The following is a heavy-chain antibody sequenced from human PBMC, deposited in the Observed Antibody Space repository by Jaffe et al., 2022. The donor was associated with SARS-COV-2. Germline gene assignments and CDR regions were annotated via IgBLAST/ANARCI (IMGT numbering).Heavy chain of an antibody. J-gene: IGHJ6*02. CDR1: GFTFSNAW. V-gene: IGHV3-15*01. D-gene: IGHD3-16*01. CDR3: TEGLTVYYYGMDV. Sequence: EVQLVESGGGLVKPGGSLRLSCAASGFTFSNAWMSWVRQAPGKGLEWVGRIKSKTDGGTTDYAAPVKGRFTISRDDSKNTLYLQMNSLKTEDTAVYYCTEGLTVYYYGMDVWGQGTTVTVSS. CDR2: IKSKTDGGTT.